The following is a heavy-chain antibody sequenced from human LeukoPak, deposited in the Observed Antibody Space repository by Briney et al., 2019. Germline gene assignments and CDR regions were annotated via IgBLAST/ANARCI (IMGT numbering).Heavy chain of an antibody. J-gene: IGHJ4*02. Sequence: PGGSLRLSCAASGFTFSSYDMNWVRQAPGKGLEWISYISSGGSSIYYADSVKGRSTISRDNAKNSLYLHMNSLRAEDTAVYYCARDNGDSSDYWGQGTLVTVSS. CDR2: ISSGGSSI. D-gene: IGHD4-17*01. CDR3: ARDNGDSSDY. V-gene: IGHV3-48*03. CDR1: GFTFSSYD.